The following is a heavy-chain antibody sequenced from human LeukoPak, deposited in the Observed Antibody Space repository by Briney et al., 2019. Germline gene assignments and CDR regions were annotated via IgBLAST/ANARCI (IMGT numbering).Heavy chain of an antibody. CDR1: GYTFTGYY. D-gene: IGHD3-10*01. CDR2: ISAYNGNT. V-gene: IGHV1-18*04. CDR3: ARDEYYYGSGSYGDYYYMDV. J-gene: IGHJ6*03. Sequence: ASVKVSCKASGYTFTGYYMHWVRQAPGQGLEWMGWISAYNGNTNYAQKLQGRVTMTTDTSTSTAYMELRSLRSDDTAVYYCARDEYYYGSGSYGDYYYMDVWGKGTTVTISS.